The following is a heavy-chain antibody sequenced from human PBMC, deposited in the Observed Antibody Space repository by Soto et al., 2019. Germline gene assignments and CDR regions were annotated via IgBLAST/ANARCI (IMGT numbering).Heavy chain of an antibody. CDR2: IWNDGSNE. CDR1: VFPFISYG. Sequence: QPGWSLRLSCESSVFPFISYGIHWVRQAPGKGLEWLAIIWNDGSNEYYADSVKGRFTISRDNSKNTVYLQVSNLRAEDTAVYFCARDQTDSGGYSDSWGQGTLVTVSS. J-gene: IGHJ4*02. V-gene: IGHV3-33*01. D-gene: IGHD3-22*01. CDR3: ARDQTDSGGYSDS.